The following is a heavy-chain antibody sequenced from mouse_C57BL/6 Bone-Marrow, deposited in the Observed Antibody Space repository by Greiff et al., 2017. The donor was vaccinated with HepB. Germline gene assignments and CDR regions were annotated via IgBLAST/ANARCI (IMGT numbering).Heavy chain of an antibody. Sequence: EVQLVESGGDLVKPGGSLKLSCAASGFTFSSYGMSWVRQTPDKRLEWVATISSGGSYTDYPDSVKGRFTISRDNAKNTLYLQMSSLKSEDTAMYYCARQWYAMDYWGQGTSVTVSS. J-gene: IGHJ4*01. CDR1: GFTFSSYG. CDR3: ARQWYAMDY. CDR2: ISSGGSYT. V-gene: IGHV5-6*01.